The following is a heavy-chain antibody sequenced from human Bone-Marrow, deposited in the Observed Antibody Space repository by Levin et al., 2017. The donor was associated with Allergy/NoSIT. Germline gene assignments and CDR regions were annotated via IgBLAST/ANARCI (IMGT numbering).Heavy chain of an antibody. D-gene: IGHD6-13*01. CDR2: IYYSGST. V-gene: IGHV4-59*08. CDR1: GGSISSYY. J-gene: IGHJ6*03. Sequence: SETLSLTCTVSGGSISSYYWSWIRQPPGKGLEWIGYIYYSGSTNYNPSLKSRVTISVDTSKNQFSLKLSSVTAADTAVYYCARGQQQLPYLVYYYYYYMDVWGKGTTVTVSS. CDR3: ARGQQQLPYLVYYYYYYMDV.